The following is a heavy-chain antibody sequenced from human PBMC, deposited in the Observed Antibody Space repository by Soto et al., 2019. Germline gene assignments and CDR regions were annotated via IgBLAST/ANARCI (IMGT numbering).Heavy chain of an antibody. V-gene: IGHV3-23*01. D-gene: IGHD3-10*01. CDR3: ARAPFPQDGAY. CDR2: INSGGRT. CDR1: GFTFSSYT. Sequence: GGSLRLSCAASGFTFSSYTMNWVRQAPGKGLEWVSGINSGGRTYYADSVKGRFTISRDNTKNALYLQMNSLRAEDTAVYYCARAPFPQDGAYWGQGTLVTVSS. J-gene: IGHJ4*02.